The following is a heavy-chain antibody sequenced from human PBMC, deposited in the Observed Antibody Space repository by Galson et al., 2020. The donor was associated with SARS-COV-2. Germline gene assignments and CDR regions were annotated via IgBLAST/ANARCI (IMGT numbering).Heavy chain of an antibody. V-gene: IGHV4-59*01. J-gene: IGHJ6*02. D-gene: IGHD4-17*01. CDR1: DGPISSYY. CDR2: ISYSGST. CDR3: ARDPAPLYGDNYYYGMDV. Sequence: ETSETLSLTCSVSDGPISSYYWSWIQQPPGKGLEWIGYISYSGSTNYNPSLRSRVTISVDMSKNQFSLKLSSVTAADTAVYYCARDPAPLYGDNYYYGMDVWGRGTTVTVSS.